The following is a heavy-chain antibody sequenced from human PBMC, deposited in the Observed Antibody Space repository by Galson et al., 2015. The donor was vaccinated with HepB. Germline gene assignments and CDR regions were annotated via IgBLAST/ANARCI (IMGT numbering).Heavy chain of an antibody. D-gene: IGHD3-10*01. CDR2: ISYDGSWQ. J-gene: IGHJ4*02. V-gene: IGHV3-30*16. Sequence: SLRLSCAGSGFIFSNYAMHWVRQAPGKGLEWVAVISYDGSWQFQADSVQGRITVSRDNSRNTLYLQMNSLTTDDTAVFYCARGRGTESFLIDFWGQGTLVTVSS. CDR3: ARGRGTESFLIDF. CDR1: GFIFSNYA.